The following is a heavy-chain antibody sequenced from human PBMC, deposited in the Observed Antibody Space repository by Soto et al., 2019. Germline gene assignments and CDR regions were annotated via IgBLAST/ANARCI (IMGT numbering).Heavy chain of an antibody. J-gene: IGHJ5*02. Sequence: ASVKVSCKVSGYTLPELSMHWVRQAPGKGLEWMGGFDPEDGETNYAQKLQGRVTMTTDTSTSTAYMELRSLRSDDTAVYYCARDGLGRQQLVIWFDPWGQGTLVTVSS. CDR3: ARDGLGRQQLVIWFDP. V-gene: IGHV1-24*01. CDR1: GYTLPELS. CDR2: FDPEDGET. D-gene: IGHD6-13*01.